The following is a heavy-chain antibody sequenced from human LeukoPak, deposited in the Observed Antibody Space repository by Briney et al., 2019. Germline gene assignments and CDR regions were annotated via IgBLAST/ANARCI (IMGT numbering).Heavy chain of an antibody. CDR3: ARVKLERDQYYYYYYMDV. CDR1: GYSISNGYY. V-gene: IGHV4-38-2*02. Sequence: SETLSLTCTVSGYSISNGYYWGWIRQPPGKGLEWIGNIYHSGSTYYNPSLKSRVTISVDTSKNQFSLKLSSVTAADTAVYYCARVKLERDQYYYYYYMDVWGKGTTVTISS. CDR2: IYHSGST. D-gene: IGHD1-1*01. J-gene: IGHJ6*03.